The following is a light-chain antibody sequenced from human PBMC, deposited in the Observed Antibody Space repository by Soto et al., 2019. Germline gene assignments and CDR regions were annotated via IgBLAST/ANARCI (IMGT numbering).Light chain of an antibody. Sequence: DIVMTQSPLSLPVTPGESASISCRSSQSLLYSNGYNYLDWYLQKPGQSPQLLIYLGSNRASGVPDRFSGSGSDTEFTLKISRVEAEDVGVYYCMQALQTPYTFGQGTKLEIK. CDR2: LGS. CDR1: QSLLYSNGYNY. CDR3: MQALQTPYT. V-gene: IGKV2-28*01. J-gene: IGKJ2*01.